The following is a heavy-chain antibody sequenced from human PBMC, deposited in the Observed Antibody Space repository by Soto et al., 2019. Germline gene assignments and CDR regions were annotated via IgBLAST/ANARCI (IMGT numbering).Heavy chain of an antibody. D-gene: IGHD3-9*01. CDR3: ARDRRDGYKRYFEG. J-gene: IGHJ4*02. Sequence: PSATQSLTTPVSGGTSTAYYWILIRPPTGKGLDWIGSTSFSGATSSNPSLKGRAALSADTSENHLSLTLNSVTSADTAVYVCARDRRDGYKRYFEGWVQGNQVT. CDR1: GGTSTAYY. V-gene: IGHV4-59*01. CDR2: TSFSGAT.